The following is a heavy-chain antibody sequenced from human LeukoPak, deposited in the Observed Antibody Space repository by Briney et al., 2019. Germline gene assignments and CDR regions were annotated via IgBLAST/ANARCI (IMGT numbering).Heavy chain of an antibody. J-gene: IGHJ4*02. V-gene: IGHV3-23*01. D-gene: IGHD1-26*01. CDR1: GFTFSSYA. Sequence: GGSLRLSCAASGFTFSSYALNWVCQAPGKGLEWVSSVSGSGGDTHYADSVKGRFTISRDNSKNTLYLQMNSLRAEDTAVYYCAKSASGSYFDSWGQGTLVTVSS. CDR3: AKSASGSYFDS. CDR2: VSGSGGDT.